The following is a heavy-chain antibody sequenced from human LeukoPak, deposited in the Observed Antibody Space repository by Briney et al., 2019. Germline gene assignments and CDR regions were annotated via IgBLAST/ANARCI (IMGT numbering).Heavy chain of an antibody. J-gene: IGHJ4*02. Sequence: PGGSLRLSCAASGFTFINYVMTWVRQAPGKGLEWLSGISGSGRNTYYADSVKGRFTISRDNSKNTLYLQMNSLRAEDSAVYYCAKVLGIYGSGWCLAYWGQGTLVTVSS. D-gene: IGHD6-13*01. CDR3: AKVLGIYGSGWCLAY. V-gene: IGHV3-23*01. CDR1: GFTFINYV. CDR2: ISGSGRNT.